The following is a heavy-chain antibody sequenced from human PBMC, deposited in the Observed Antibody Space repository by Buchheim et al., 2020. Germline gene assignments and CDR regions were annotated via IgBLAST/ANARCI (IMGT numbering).Heavy chain of an antibody. V-gene: IGHV3-48*03. Sequence: EVQLVESGGGLIQPGGSLRLSCAASGFIFSSYEMNWVRQAPGKGLEWVSYISSSGSTIYYADSVKGRFTISRDNAKNSLYLQMNSLRAEDTAVYYCARDPRGYYYYYIDVWGKGTT. CDR2: ISSSGSTI. D-gene: IGHD3-10*01. CDR1: GFIFSSYE. CDR3: ARDPRGYYYYYIDV. J-gene: IGHJ6*03.